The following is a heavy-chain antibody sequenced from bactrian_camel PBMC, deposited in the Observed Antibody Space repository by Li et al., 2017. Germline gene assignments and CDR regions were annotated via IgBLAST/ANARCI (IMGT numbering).Heavy chain of an antibody. D-gene: IGHD5*01. CDR2: INSDGTNT. J-gene: IGHJ4*01. CDR1: GFIFSTNY. CDR3: ATTGFDY. V-gene: IGHV3S6*01. Sequence: HVQLVESGGGLVQPGGSLRLSCAASGFIFSTNYMNWVRQAPGKGLEWVCGINSDGTNTYCADSVKGRFIVSRDNAKNTVYLQMNSLKAEDTALYYCATTGFDYWSQGTQVTVS.